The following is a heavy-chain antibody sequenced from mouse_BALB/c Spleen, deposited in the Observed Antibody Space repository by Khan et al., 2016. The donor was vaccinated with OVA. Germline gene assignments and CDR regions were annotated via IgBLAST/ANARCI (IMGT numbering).Heavy chain of an antibody. Sequence: EVELVESGGDIVKPGGSLKLSCAASGFTFSTYGMYWVRQTPDKRLEWVATVSTGGHYTYYTDTVKGRFTISSDNAKNTLYLQMSSLRSEDTAMFYCTRLAYYYDSEGFAYWGQGTLVTVSA. V-gene: IGHV5-6*01. D-gene: IGHD1-1*01. CDR3: TRLAYYYDSEGFAY. CDR2: VSTGGHYT. CDR1: GFTFSTYG. J-gene: IGHJ3*01.